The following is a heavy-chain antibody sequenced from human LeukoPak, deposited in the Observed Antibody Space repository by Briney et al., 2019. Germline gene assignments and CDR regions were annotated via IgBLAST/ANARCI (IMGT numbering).Heavy chain of an antibody. Sequence: GASVKVSCKASGGTFSSYAISWVRQAPGQGLEWMGGIIPIFGTAIYAQKFQGRVTITTDESTSTAYMELSSLRSEDTAVYYCARAADYYGSGSYYPYYYYMDVWGKGTTVTVSS. J-gene: IGHJ6*03. CDR1: GGTFSSYA. CDR3: ARAADYYGSGSYYPYYYYMDV. CDR2: IIPIFGTA. D-gene: IGHD3-10*01. V-gene: IGHV1-69*05.